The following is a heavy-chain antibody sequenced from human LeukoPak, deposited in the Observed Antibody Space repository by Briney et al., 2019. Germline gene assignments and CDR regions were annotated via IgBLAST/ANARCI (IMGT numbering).Heavy chain of an antibody. V-gene: IGHV3-21*06. CDR2: ISSSSSYI. CDR1: GFTFSSYT. CDR3: ARDRDVPAIGMDV. J-gene: IGHJ6*02. Sequence: GGSLRLSGAASGFTFSSYTMNWVRHAPGKGLEWVSSISSSSSYIYYADSVKGRFTISRDNAKNSMYLQMNSLRAEDTAVYYCARDRDVPAIGMDVWGQGTTVTVSS.